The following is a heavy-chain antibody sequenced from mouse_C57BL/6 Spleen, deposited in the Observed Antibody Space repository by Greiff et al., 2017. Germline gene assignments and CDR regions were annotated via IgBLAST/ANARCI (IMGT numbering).Heavy chain of an antibody. J-gene: IGHJ4*01. CDR3: ARDDDYDGHYAMDY. V-gene: IGHV1-55*01. CDR1: GYTFTSYW. CDR2: IYPGSGST. Sequence: QVQLQQPGAELVKPGASVKMSCKASGYTFTSYWITWVKQRPGQGLEWIGDIYPGSGSTNYNEKFKSKATLTVDTSSSTAYMQLSSLTSEDSAVYYCARDDDYDGHYAMDYWGQGTSVTVSS. D-gene: IGHD2-4*01.